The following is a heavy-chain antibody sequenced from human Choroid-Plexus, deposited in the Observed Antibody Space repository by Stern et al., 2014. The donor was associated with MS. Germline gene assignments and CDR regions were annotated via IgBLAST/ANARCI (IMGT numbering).Heavy chain of an antibody. CDR3: AKDRQYLTYFFDH. J-gene: IGHJ5*02. D-gene: IGHD2/OR15-2a*01. Sequence: QDQLVQSGGGVVQPGRPLRLSCGASGFTFGSCALHWVRQAPGKGLEWMAGVSYDGSNKYYADSVKGRFTISRDNSQNTLYMQMSSLSPEDTAVYYCAKDRQYLTYFFDHWGQGSLVTVSS. CDR2: VSYDGSNK. CDR1: GFTFGSCA. V-gene: IGHV3-30*18.